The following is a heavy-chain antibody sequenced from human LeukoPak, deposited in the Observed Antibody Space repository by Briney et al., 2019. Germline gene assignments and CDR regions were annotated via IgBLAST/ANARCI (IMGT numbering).Heavy chain of an antibody. D-gene: IGHD6-19*01. CDR1: GDTFTSYY. V-gene: IGHV1-46*01. CDR2: INPSGGST. J-gene: IGHJ4*02. CDR3: ARGAVAGYYFDY. Sequence: GASVKASCKASGDTFTSYYMHWVRQAPGQGLEWMGIINPSGGSTSYAQKFQGRVTMTRDTSTSTVYMELSSLRSEDTAVYYCARGAVAGYYFDYWGQGTLVTVSS.